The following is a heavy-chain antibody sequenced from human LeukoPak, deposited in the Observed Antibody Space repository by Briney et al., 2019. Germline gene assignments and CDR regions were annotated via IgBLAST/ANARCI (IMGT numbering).Heavy chain of an antibody. CDR3: ARGSDCSGGSCYEFDY. V-gene: IGHV1-18*01. D-gene: IGHD2-15*01. CDR1: GYTFTSYG. CDR2: ISAYNGNT. J-gene: IGHJ4*02. Sequence: EASVKVSCKASGYTFTSYGISWVRQAPGQGLEWMGWISAYNGNTNYAQKLQGRVTMTTDTSTSTAYMELRSLRSDDTAVYYCARGSDCSGGSCYEFDYWGQGTLVTVSS.